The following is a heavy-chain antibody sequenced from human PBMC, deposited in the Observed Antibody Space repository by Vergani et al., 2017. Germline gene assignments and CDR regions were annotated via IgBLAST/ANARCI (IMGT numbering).Heavy chain of an antibody. CDR1: GYTFTGYY. V-gene: IGHV1-8*02. J-gene: IGHJ6*02. CDR3: ARGLAAAPLYYYGMDV. D-gene: IGHD6-13*01. CDR2: MNPNSGNT. Sequence: QVQLVQSGAEVKKPGASVKVSCKASGYTFTGYYMHWVRQAPGQGLEWMGWMNPNSGNTGYAQKFQGRVTMTRNTSISTAYMELSSLRSEDTAVYYCARGLAAAPLYYYGMDVWGQGTTVTVSS.